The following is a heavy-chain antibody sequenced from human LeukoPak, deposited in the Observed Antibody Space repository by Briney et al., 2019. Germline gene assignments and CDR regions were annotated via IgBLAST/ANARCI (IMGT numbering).Heavy chain of an antibody. CDR2: INPSGGST. J-gene: IGHJ4*02. CDR1: GYTFTSYY. CDR3: ARDPSGGTSYDY. Sequence: GASVKVSCKASGYTFTSYYMHWVRQPPGQGLEWMGIINPSGGSTSYAQKFQGRVTMTRDTSTSTVYMELSSLRSEDTAVYYCARDPSGGTSYDYWGQGTLVTVSS. V-gene: IGHV1-46*01. D-gene: IGHD2-15*01.